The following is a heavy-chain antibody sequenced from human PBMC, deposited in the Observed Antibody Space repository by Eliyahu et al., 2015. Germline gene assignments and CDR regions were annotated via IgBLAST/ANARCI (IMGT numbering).Heavy chain of an antibody. CDR3: AHRGAGITILGFDP. V-gene: IGHV2-5*02. CDR1: GFSLSTSGVG. Sequence: QITLKESGPTLVKPTQTLTLTCTFSGFSLSTSGVGVGWIRQPPGKALEWLALIYWDDDKAHRPSLKSRLTITKDTSKNQVVLTMTNMDPVDTATYYCAHRGAGITILGFDPWGQGTLVTVSS. J-gene: IGHJ5*02. CDR2: IYWDDDK. D-gene: IGHD3-3*01.